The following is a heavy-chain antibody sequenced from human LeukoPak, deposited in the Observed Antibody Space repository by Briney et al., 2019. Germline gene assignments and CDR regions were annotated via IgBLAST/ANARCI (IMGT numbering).Heavy chain of an antibody. D-gene: IGHD3-10*01. J-gene: IGHJ6*03. CDR3: GKDLRGEEPRQYYYMDV. Sequence: GASVKVSCKASGYTFTSYGISWMRQAPGQGLEWMGWINPNSGGTNYAQKFQGRVTMTRDTSISTAYMELSRLRSDDTAVDYCGKDLRGEEPRQYYYMDVWGKGTTVTVSS. CDR2: INPNSGGT. V-gene: IGHV1-2*02. CDR1: GYTFTSYG.